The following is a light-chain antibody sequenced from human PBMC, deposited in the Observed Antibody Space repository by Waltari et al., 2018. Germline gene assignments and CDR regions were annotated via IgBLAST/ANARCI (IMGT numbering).Light chain of an antibody. CDR2: KDN. J-gene: IGLJ3*02. V-gene: IGLV3-25*03. CDR3: QSADSSGTWV. CDR1: ALPKQY. Sequence: SYELTQPPSVSVSPGQTARITCSGDALPKQYAHWYQQKPGQAPVLVIYKDNERPSGIAERFSGSSSGKTVTLTISGVQAEDEADYYCQSADSSGTWVFGGGTNLTVL.